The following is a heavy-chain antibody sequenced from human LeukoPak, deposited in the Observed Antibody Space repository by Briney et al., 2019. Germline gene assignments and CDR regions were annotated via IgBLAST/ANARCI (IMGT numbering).Heavy chain of an antibody. Sequence: SGGSLRLSCAASGFTFSSYAMSWVGQAPGKGRGWFSAISGSGGSTYYADSGKGRFTIYRYNSKDTLYLQVNRRRARDRAVYYCAKYKGAGGWYDLGPGAIGAYYYDMDVRGKGTTVTVSS. D-gene: IGHD6-19*01. CDR1: GFTFSSYA. CDR2: ISGSGGST. V-gene: IGHV3-23*01. J-gene: IGHJ6*03. CDR3: AKYKGAGGWYDLGPGAIGAYYYDMDV.